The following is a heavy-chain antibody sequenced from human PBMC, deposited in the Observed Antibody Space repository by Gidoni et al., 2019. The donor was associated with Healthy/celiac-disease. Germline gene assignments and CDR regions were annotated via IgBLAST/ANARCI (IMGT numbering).Heavy chain of an antibody. Sequence: EVQLVPSGAEVKKPGESLKISCNGSGYSFTSYWIGWVRQMPGKGLEWMGIIYPGDSDTRYSPSCQGQVTISADKSISTAYLQWSSLKASDTAMYYCAMYSPRGGKYFDYWGQGTLVTVSS. J-gene: IGHJ4*02. CDR1: GYSFTSYW. CDR2: IYPGDSDT. V-gene: IGHV5-51*01. CDR3: AMYSPRGGKYFDY. D-gene: IGHD6-13*01.